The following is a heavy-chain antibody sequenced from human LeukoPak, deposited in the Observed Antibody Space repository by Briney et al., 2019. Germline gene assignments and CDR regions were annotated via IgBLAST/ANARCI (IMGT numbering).Heavy chain of an antibody. J-gene: IGHJ5*02. V-gene: IGHV4-61*02. CDR3: ARHSLAAAGTRLLDWFDP. D-gene: IGHD6-13*01. CDR1: GGSISSGSYY. CDR2: IYTSGST. Sequence: SETLSHTCTVSGGSISSGSYYWSWIRQPAGKGLEWIGRIYTSGSTNYNPSLKSRVTISVDTSKNQFSLKLSSVTAADTAVYYCARHSLAAAGTRLLDWFDPWGQGTLVTVSS.